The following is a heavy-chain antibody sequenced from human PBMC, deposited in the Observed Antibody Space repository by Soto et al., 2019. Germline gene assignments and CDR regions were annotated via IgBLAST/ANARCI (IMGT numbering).Heavy chain of an antibody. J-gene: IGHJ6*02. D-gene: IGHD3-10*01. CDR1: DGSISGYY. Sequence: QVHLQESGPGLVKPSETLSLTCTVADGSISGYYWSWIRQSAGKGLEWIGRIYSTGSVDKNPSLKSRVTMSVDTSKNQLVLKLTSVTAADTAVYYCARGPRGQLSGMDVWGLGTTVTVSS. V-gene: IGHV4-4*07. CDR3: ARGPRGQLSGMDV. CDR2: IYSTGSV.